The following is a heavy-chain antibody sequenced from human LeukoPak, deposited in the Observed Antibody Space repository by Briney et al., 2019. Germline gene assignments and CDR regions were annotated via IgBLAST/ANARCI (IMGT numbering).Heavy chain of an antibody. J-gene: IGHJ4*02. D-gene: IGHD2-15*01. V-gene: IGHV4-4*09. CDR3: ARHLGGSCTEFDY. CDR2: IYTSGST. Sequence: SETLSLTCTVSGGSISSYWWSWIPQPPGKGLEWIGYIYTSGSTNYNPSLKSRVTISVDTSKNQFSLKLSSVTAADTAVYYCARHLGGSCTEFDYWGQGTLVTVSS. CDR1: GGSISSYW.